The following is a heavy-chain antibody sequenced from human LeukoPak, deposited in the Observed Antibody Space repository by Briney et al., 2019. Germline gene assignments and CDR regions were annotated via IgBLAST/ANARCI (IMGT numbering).Heavy chain of an antibody. J-gene: IGHJ4*02. CDR2: IKGDESAR. CDR1: GFTFSTYW. D-gene: IGHD1-26*01. CDR3: ARDVGGSLDY. Sequence: GGSLRLSCAASGFTFSTYWMAWVRQAPGKGLEWVANIKGDESARHQADSVKGRFTISRDNAKKSVYLQMSSLRGEDTAVYYCARDVGGSLDYWGQGTRLTVSS. V-gene: IGHV3-7*01.